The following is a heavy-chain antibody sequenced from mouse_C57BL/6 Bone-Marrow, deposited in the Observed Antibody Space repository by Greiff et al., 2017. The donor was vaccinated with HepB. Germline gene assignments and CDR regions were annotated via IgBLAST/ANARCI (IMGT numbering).Heavy chain of an antibody. D-gene: IGHD1-1*01. CDR2: INYDGSST. CDR1: GFTFSDYY. V-gene: IGHV5-16*01. CDR3: ARDRITTVVATYWYFDV. Sequence: EVQLVESEGGLVQPGSSMKLSCTASGFTFSDYYMAWVRQVPEKGLEWVANINYDGSSTYYLDSLKSRFIISRDNAKNILYLQMSSLKSEDTATNYCARDRITTVVATYWYFDVWGTGTTVTVSS. J-gene: IGHJ1*03.